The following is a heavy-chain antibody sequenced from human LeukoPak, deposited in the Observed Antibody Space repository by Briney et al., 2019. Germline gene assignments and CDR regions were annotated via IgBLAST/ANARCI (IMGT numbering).Heavy chain of an antibody. Sequence: GGSLRLSCAAYGFTFSSYSMNWVRQAPGKGLEWVTSISSSSSYIYYADSVKGRFTISRDNAKNSLYLQMNSLRAEDTAVYYCARVGYCSGGSCYYFDYWGQGTLVTVSS. CDR3: ARVGYCSGGSCYYFDY. CDR2: ISSSSSYI. CDR1: GFTFSSYS. J-gene: IGHJ4*02. V-gene: IGHV3-21*01. D-gene: IGHD2-15*01.